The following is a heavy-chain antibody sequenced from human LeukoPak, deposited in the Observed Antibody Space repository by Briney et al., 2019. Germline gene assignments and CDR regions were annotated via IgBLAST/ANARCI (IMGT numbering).Heavy chain of an antibody. J-gene: IGHJ6*02. CDR1: GGSISSYP. CDR3: ARQGARFGELLSFYAMDV. CDR2: IYYSGST. V-gene: IGHV4-59*08. D-gene: IGHD3-10*01. Sequence: SETLSLTCTVSGGSISSYPWNWIRQPPGKGLEWIGNIYYSGSTNYNPSLKSRVTISPDTSKNQFSLRLSSVTAADTAVYYCARQGARFGELLSFYAMDVWGQGTTVIVSS.